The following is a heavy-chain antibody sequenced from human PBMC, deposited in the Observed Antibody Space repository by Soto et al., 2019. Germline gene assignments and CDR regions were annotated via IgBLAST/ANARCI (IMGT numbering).Heavy chain of an antibody. Sequence: QVQLQESCPGLVKPSQTLSLTCTVSGGSISSGDYYWSWIRQPPGKGLEWIGYIYYSGSTYYNPSLKSRVTISVETSKDQFSLKLSSVTAADTAVYYCAREAVLTDAFDIWGQGTMVTVSS. CDR2: IYYSGST. CDR3: AREAVLTDAFDI. J-gene: IGHJ3*02. CDR1: GGSISSGDYY. V-gene: IGHV4-30-4*01. D-gene: IGHD2-8*02.